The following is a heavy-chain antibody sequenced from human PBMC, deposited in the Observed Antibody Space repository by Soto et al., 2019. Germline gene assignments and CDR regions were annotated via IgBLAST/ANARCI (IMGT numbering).Heavy chain of an antibody. CDR2: ISYDGSNQ. CDR1: GFTFSSYG. Sequence: GGSLRLSCAASGFTFSSYGMHWVRQAPDKGLEWVALISYDGSNQYYADSVKGRFTISRYNSKNTLFLQMNSLRADDTAVYYCAKDQASGQGSFDSWGQGTLVTVSS. J-gene: IGHJ4*02. V-gene: IGHV3-30*18. CDR3: AKDQASGQGSFDS.